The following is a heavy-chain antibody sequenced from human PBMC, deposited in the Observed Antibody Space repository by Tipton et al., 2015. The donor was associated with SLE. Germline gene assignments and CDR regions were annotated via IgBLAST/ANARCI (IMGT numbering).Heavy chain of an antibody. CDR2: IWYDGSNK. Sequence: SLRLSCAASGFTFSSYGMHWVRQAPGKGLEWVAVIWYDGSNKYYADSVKGRFTISRDNSKNTPYLQMNSLRAEDTAVYYCARRGTGVGAYPDYWGQGTLVTVSS. V-gene: IGHV3-33*01. J-gene: IGHJ4*02. CDR1: GFTFSSYG. D-gene: IGHD1-26*01. CDR3: ARRGTGVGAYPDY.